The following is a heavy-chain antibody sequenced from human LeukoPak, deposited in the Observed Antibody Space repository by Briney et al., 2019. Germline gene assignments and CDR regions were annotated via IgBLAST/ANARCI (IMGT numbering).Heavy chain of an antibody. CDR3: ARELGIAAAPLDY. J-gene: IGHJ4*02. Sequence: GGSLRLSSAASGFTFSSYAMHWVRQAPGKGLELVAVISYDGSNKYYADSVKGRFTISRDNSKNTPYLQMNSLRAEDTAVYYCARELGIAAAPLDYWGQGTLVTVSS. CDR2: ISYDGSNK. CDR1: GFTFSSYA. D-gene: IGHD6-13*01. V-gene: IGHV3-30*04.